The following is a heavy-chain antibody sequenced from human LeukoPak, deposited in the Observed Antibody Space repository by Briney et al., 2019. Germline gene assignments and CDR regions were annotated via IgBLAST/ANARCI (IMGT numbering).Heavy chain of an antibody. CDR3: ARVNYDSTGYAWRLDYGMDV. Sequence: SETLSHTCTVSGGSISSYYWSWIRQPPGKGLEWIGYIYDSGSTNYNSSLKSRVTISVDTSKNQFSLKLSSVTAADTAVYYCARVNYDSTGYAWRLDYGMDVWAKGPRSPSP. D-gene: IGHD3-22*01. V-gene: IGHV4-59*01. J-gene: IGHJ6*02. CDR2: IYDSGST. CDR1: GGSISSYY.